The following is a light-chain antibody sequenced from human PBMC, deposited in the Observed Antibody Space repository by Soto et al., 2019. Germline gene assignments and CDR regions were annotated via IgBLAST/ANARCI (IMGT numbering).Light chain of an antibody. CDR1: QTISSW. CDR2: KAS. J-gene: IGKJ1*01. CDR3: QHDKSYSEA. Sequence: DIQMTQSPSTLSGSVGDRVTITCRASQTISSWLAWYQQKPGKAPKLLIYKASTLKSGVPSRFSGSGSGTEFTLTISSRQPDDVATYYGQHDKSYSEAVGQGTKVELK. V-gene: IGKV1-5*03.